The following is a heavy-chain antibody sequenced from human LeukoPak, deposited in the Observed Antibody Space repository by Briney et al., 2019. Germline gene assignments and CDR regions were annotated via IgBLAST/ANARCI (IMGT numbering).Heavy chain of an antibody. CDR3: AKDLYYGSGSYSLDY. CDR1: GFTFSSFA. D-gene: IGHD3-10*01. CDR2: ISYDGSNK. Sequence: GESLRLSCAASGFTFSSFAMSWVRQAPGKGLEWVAVISYDGSNKYYADSVKGRFTISRDNSKNTLYLQMNSLRAEDTAVYYCAKDLYYGSGSYSLDYWGQGTLDTVSS. J-gene: IGHJ4*02. V-gene: IGHV3-30*18.